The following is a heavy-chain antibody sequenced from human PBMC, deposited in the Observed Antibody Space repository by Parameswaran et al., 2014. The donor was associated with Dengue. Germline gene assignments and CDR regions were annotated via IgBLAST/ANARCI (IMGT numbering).Heavy chain of an antibody. V-gene: IGHV1-18*01. CDR2: ISAYNGNT. J-gene: IGHJ2*01. CDR3: ARDGGSALDWYFDL. D-gene: IGHD2-15*01. Sequence: SWVRQAPGQGLEWIGWISAYNGNTNYAEKVQDRVTMPTDTSTSTAYMELRSLRSDDAAVYYCARDGGSALDWYFDLWGRGTLVTVSS.